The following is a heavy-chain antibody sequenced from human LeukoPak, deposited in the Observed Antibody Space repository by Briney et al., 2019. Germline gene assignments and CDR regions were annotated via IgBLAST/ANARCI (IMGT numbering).Heavy chain of an antibody. CDR1: GYTFTGYY. D-gene: IGHD3-10*01. Sequence: GASVKVSCKATGYTFTGYYMQWVRQAPGQGLEWMGWINSNNGDTNYAQKFQGRVTMTTDTSTSTAYMELRSLRSDDTAVYYCARDYYGSGSYYKTLGYWGQGTLVTVSS. CDR2: INSNNGDT. CDR3: ARDYYGSGSYYKTLGY. V-gene: IGHV1-2*02. J-gene: IGHJ4*02.